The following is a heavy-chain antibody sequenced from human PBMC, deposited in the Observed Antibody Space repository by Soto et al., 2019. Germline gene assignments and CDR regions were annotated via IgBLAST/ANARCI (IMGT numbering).Heavy chain of an antibody. D-gene: IGHD6-19*01. CDR1: GFTFSSYA. V-gene: IGHV3-23*01. CDR3: ANTGPAEAYSSGQYFDY. Sequence: GGSLRLSCAASGFTFSSYAMSWVRQAPGKGLEWVSAISGSGGSTYYADSVKGRFTISRDNSKNTLYLQMNSLRAEDTAVYYCANTGPAEAYSSGQYFDYWGQGTLVTVSS. CDR2: ISGSGGST. J-gene: IGHJ4*02.